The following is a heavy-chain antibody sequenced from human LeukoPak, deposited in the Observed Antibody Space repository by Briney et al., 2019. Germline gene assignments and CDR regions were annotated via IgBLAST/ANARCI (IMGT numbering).Heavy chain of an antibody. V-gene: IGHV4-39*01. D-gene: IGHD1-26*01. Sequence: SETLSLTCTVSGGSISTTSYYWAWIRQPPGKGLEWIASISYSVTTYYSPSLRSRVTISVDTSRNQFSLKLSSVTAADTAVYYCARHLRGATIYYDFWGQGTLVTVSS. J-gene: IGHJ4*02. CDR2: ISYSVTT. CDR1: GGSISTTSYY. CDR3: ARHLRGATIYYDF.